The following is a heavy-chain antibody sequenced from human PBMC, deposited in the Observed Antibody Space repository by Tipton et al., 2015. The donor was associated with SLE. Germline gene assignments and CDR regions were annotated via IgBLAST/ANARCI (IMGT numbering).Heavy chain of an antibody. CDR3: ARDLSSSGISDY. CDR1: GGSISSASYY. Sequence: TLSLTCTVSGGSISSASYYWSWIRRHPGKGLEWIGYINYSGSTYYNPSLKSRVTISEDTSNNQFSLKLSSVTAADTAVYYCARDLSSSGISDYWGQGTLVTVSS. J-gene: IGHJ4*02. V-gene: IGHV4-31*03. D-gene: IGHD6-19*01. CDR2: INYSGST.